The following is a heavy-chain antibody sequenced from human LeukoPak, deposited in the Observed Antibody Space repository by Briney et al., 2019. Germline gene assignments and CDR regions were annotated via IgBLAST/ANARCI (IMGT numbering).Heavy chain of an antibody. CDR3: AGETRVATIAFDYYGMDV. J-gene: IGHJ6*02. CDR1: GFTFSSYA. CDR2: ISGSGGST. D-gene: IGHD5-24*01. V-gene: IGHV3-23*01. Sequence: GGSLRLSCAASGFTFSSYAMSWVRQAPGKGLEWVSAISGSGGSTYYADSVKGRFTISRDNSKNTLYLQMNSLRAEDTAVYYCAGETRVATIAFDYYGMDVCGQGTTVTVSS.